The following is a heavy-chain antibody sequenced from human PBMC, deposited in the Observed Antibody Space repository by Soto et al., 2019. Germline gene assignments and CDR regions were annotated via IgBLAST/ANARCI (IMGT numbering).Heavy chain of an antibody. Sequence: QVQVVQAGAEEKKPGASVKVSCKASGYTYISYSMHWVRQAPGQSLEWMGWINVGNGNTKYSQNLQGRVTIYKDTSASTAYMELSSLTSEDTAVYYCAREKWAICSRWLDPWGQGTLVTVSS. CDR1: GYTYISYS. J-gene: IGHJ5*02. D-gene: IGHD1-26*01. CDR2: INVGNGNT. CDR3: AREKWAICSRWLDP. V-gene: IGHV1-3*05.